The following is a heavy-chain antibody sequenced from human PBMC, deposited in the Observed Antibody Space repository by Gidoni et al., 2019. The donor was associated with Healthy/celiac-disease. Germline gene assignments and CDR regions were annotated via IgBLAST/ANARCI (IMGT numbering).Heavy chain of an antibody. V-gene: IGHV4-39*01. J-gene: IGHJ4*02. CDR1: GGSISSRSYY. CDR3: ARGAGYCSGGSCTQFDY. D-gene: IGHD2-15*01. CDR2: IYYSGST. Sequence: QLQLQESGPGLVKPSETLSLTCTVSGGSISSRSYYWGWIRQPPGKGLEWIGSIYYSGSTYYNPSLKSRVTISVDTSKNQFSLKLSSVTAADTAVYYCARGAGYCSGGSCTQFDYWGQGTLVTVSS.